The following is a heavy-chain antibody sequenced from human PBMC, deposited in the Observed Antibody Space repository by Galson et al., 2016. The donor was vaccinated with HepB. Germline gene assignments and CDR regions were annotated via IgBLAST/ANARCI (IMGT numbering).Heavy chain of an antibody. D-gene: IGHD5-18*01. CDR3: ARGRSTRPAMVTFPDH. CDR1: GYTFTDYY. Sequence: SVKVSCKASGYTFTDYYLHWVRQAPGQGPEWMGWTNPNSGATNYAQKFKGRVTLTRDTSISTAYMELRRLRSDDTAVYYCARGRSTRPAMVTFPDHWGQGTLVSVSS. J-gene: IGHJ4*02. V-gene: IGHV1-2*02. CDR2: TNPNSGAT.